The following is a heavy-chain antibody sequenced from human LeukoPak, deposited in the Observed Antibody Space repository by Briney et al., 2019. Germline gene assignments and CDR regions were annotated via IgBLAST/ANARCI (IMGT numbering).Heavy chain of an antibody. CDR1: GFTFSSYA. CDR2: ISYDGSNK. Sequence: PGGSLRLSCAASGFTFSSYAMHWVRQAPGKGLEWVAVISYDGSNKYYADSVKGRFTISRDSSENTLYLQMNSLRAEDTAVYYCLRRFGYWGQGTLVTVSS. V-gene: IGHV3-30-3*01. CDR3: LRRFGY. J-gene: IGHJ4*02.